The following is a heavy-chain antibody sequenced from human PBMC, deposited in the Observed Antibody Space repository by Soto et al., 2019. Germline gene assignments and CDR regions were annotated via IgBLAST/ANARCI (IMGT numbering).Heavy chain of an antibody. D-gene: IGHD2-8*01. Sequence: VDSVKVSCKASAYSFTDYHIHWVRQAPGQGLEWLGRINPKSGGTSTAQKFQGWVTMTTDTSISTASMELTRLTSDDTAIYYCARGDSTDCSNGVCSFFYNHDMDVWGQGTTVTVSS. J-gene: IGHJ6*02. CDR3: ARGDSTDCSNGVCSFFYNHDMDV. CDR2: INPKSGGT. V-gene: IGHV1-2*04. CDR1: AYSFTDYH.